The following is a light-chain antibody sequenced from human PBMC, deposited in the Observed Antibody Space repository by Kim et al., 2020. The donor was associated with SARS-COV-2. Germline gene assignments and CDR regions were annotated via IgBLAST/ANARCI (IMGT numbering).Light chain of an antibody. CDR3: LQSSTDPIT. CDR1: HDIRND. V-gene: IGKV1-17*01. J-gene: IGKJ5*01. CDR2: GAS. Sequence: ASVGDRVTITCRASHDIRNDLGWYQQKPGRAPKRLIYGASSLQSGVPSRFSGSGSGTEFTLTISGVQPEDFATYFCLQSSTDPITFGRGTRLEIK.